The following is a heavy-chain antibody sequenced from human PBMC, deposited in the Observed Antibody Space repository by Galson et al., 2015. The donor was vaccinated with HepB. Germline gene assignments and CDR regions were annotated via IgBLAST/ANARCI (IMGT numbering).Heavy chain of an antibody. D-gene: IGHD3-16*01. CDR2: IDWDGDK. Sequence: PALVKPTQTLTLTCSFSGFSLNTRGMCVSWIRQPPGKALEWLAIIDWDGDKYYSTSLKTRLTVSKDTSENQVVLAMTSMDPVDTATYYCARAKVMITGQVALDFWGQGTMVTVSS. V-gene: IGHV2-70*01. CDR3: ARAKVMITGQVALDF. CDR1: GFSLNTRGMC. J-gene: IGHJ3*01.